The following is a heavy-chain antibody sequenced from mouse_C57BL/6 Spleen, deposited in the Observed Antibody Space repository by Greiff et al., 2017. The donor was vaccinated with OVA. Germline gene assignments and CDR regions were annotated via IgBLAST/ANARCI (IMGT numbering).Heavy chain of an antibody. J-gene: IGHJ1*03. CDR1: GYAFTNYL. CDR2: INPGSGGT. V-gene: IGHV1-54*01. Sequence: QVQLQQSVAALVRPGTSVKVSCTSSGYAFTNYLIECLKQRPGQGLEWIGVINPGSGGTNYNEKFKGKATLTADKSSSTAYMQLSSLTSEDSAVYFCARSYYDRYFDVWGTGTTVTVSS. CDR3: ARSYYDRYFDV. D-gene: IGHD2-4*01.